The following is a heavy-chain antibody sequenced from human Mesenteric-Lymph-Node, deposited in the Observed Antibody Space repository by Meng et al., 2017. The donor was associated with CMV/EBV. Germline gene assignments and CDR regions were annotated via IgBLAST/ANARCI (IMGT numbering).Heavy chain of an antibody. CDR2: INPNSGGT. Sequence: ASVKVSCKASGYTFTGYYMHWVRQAPGQGLEWMGWINPNSGGTNYAQKFQGRVTMTRDTSISTAYMELSRLISDDTAVYYCARDRWQKEHQSDEYYYYGMDVWGQGTTVTVSS. V-gene: IGHV1-2*02. D-gene: IGHD5-24*01. J-gene: IGHJ6*02. CDR3: ARDRWQKEHQSDEYYYYGMDV. CDR1: GYTFTGYY.